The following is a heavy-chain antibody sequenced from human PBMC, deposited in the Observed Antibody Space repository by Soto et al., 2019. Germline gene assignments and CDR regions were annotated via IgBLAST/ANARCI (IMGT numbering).Heavy chain of an antibody. CDR3: ATSIAARFAFDI. J-gene: IGHJ3*02. D-gene: IGHD6-6*01. Sequence: ASVKVSCKASGYTFTSYYMHWVRQAPGQGLEWMGIINPSGGSTSYAQKFQGRVTMTRDTSTSTVYMELNSLRSEDTAVYYCATSIAARFAFDIWGQGTMVTVSS. V-gene: IGHV1-46*03. CDR1: GYTFTSYY. CDR2: INPSGGST.